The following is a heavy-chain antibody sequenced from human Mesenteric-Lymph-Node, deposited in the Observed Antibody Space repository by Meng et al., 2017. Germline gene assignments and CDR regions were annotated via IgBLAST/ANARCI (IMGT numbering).Heavy chain of an antibody. CDR3: ARVGPAWFGESFYLDY. CDR2: ISSSGTTK. Sequence: GGSLRLSCAASGFTFSSYEMNWVRQAPGKGLEWVSYISSSGTTKNYADSLKGRFTISRDNAKNSLYLQMNSLRAEDTGVYYCARVGPAWFGESFYLDYWGQGTLVTVSS. D-gene: IGHD3-10*01. J-gene: IGHJ4*02. CDR1: GFTFSSYE. V-gene: IGHV3-48*03.